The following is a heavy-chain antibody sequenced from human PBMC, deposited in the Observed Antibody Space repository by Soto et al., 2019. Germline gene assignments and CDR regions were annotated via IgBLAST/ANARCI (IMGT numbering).Heavy chain of an antibody. V-gene: IGHV4-34*01. CDR3: ARGHPSRMGIFGVVKTYYFDY. J-gene: IGHJ4*02. D-gene: IGHD3-3*01. CDR1: GGSFSVYY. CDR2: INHSGST. Sequence: PSGTLSLTCAAYGGSFSVYYWSWILQPPGKGLEWIGEINHSGSTNYNPSLKSRVTISVDTSKNQFSLKLSSVTAADTAVYYCARGHPSRMGIFGVVKTYYFDYWGQGTLVTVSS.